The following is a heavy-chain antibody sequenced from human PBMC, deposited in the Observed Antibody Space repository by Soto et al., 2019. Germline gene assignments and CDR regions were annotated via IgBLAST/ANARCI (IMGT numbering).Heavy chain of an antibody. CDR3: ARGYCSSTSCYLRGYYFDY. CDR2: IWYDGSNK. Sequence: GGSLRLSCAASGFTFSSYGMHWVRQAPGKGLEWVAVIWYDGSNKYYADSVKGRFTISRDNSKNTLYLQMNSLRAEDTAVYYCARGYCSSTSCYLRGYYFDYWGQGTLVTVSS. CDR1: GFTFSSYG. J-gene: IGHJ4*02. V-gene: IGHV3-33*01. D-gene: IGHD2-2*01.